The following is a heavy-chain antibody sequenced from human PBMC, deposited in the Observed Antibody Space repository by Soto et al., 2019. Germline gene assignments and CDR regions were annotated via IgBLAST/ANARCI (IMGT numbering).Heavy chain of an antibody. CDR2: IYPGDSDT. Sequence: PGESLKISCKGSGYSFTSYWIGWVRQMPWKGLEWMGIIYPGDSDTRYSPSFQGQVTISADKSISTAYLQWSSLKASDTAMYYCARQPYHIAAAGTIYYYGMDVWGQGTTVTVSS. CDR3: ARQPYHIAAAGTIYYYGMDV. D-gene: IGHD6-13*01. J-gene: IGHJ6*02. CDR1: GYSFTSYW. V-gene: IGHV5-51*01.